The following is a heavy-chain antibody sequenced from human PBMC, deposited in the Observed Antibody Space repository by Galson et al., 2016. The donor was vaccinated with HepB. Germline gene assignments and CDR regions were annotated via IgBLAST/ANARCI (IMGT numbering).Heavy chain of an antibody. Sequence: SVKVSCKASGYSFSNYGITWVRQAPGQGLEWMGWISTYNGNTDYDQKLHGRLTLTTDASTTTAYLELRSLRFDDTAVYYCARGSTPTTPLAYWCQGTLVTVSS. D-gene: IGHD1-7*01. J-gene: IGHJ4*02. CDR1: GYSFSNYG. V-gene: IGHV1-18*01. CDR2: ISTYNGNT. CDR3: ARGSTPTTPLAY.